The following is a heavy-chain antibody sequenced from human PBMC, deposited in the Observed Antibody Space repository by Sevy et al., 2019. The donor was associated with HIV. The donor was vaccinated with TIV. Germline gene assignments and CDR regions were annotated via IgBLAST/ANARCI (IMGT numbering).Heavy chain of an antibody. CDR3: AGHCGSTRCSHAFDI. Sequence: SETLSLTCAVYGGSFSGYYWSWIRQPPGKGLEWIGEINHSGSTNYNPSLKRRVTISVDTYKNQFLLKLSSVTAADTAVYYCAGHCGSTRCSHAFDIWGQGTMVTVSS. J-gene: IGHJ3*02. D-gene: IGHD2-2*01. V-gene: IGHV4-34*01. CDR2: INHSGST. CDR1: GGSFSGYY.